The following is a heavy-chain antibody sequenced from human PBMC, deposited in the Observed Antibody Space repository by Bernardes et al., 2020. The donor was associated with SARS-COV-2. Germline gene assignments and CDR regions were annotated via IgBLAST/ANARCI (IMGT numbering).Heavy chain of an antibody. CDR3: ARDMVGPYDQ. CDR2: ISHYGSRT. D-gene: IGHD3-10*01. Sequence: GSLTLSCAVSGFSVSNSCLHWVRQAPGKGLVWVSRISHYGSRTDYADPVKGRFTISRDNAKNTVNLQMNSLRLEDTAVYYCARDMVGPYDQWGQGTLVTVSA. V-gene: IGHV3-74*01. CDR1: GFSVSNSC. J-gene: IGHJ5*02.